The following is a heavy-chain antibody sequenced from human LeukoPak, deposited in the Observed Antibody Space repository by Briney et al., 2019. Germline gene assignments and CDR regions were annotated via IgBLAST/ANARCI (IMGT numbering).Heavy chain of an antibody. D-gene: IGHD3-10*01. Sequence: ASVKVSCKASGGTFSSYAMNWVRQAPGQGLEWMGWINTNTGNPTYAQGFTGRFVFSLDTSVSTAYLQISSLKAEDTAVYYCARNGPPSGHDYWGQGTLVTVSS. CDR1: GGTFSSYA. CDR2: INTNTGNP. V-gene: IGHV7-4-1*02. J-gene: IGHJ4*02. CDR3: ARNGPPSGHDY.